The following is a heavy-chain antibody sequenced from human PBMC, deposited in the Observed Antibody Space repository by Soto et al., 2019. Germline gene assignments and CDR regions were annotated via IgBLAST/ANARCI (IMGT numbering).Heavy chain of an antibody. CDR3: ARGGVYDFWSGYYKDNWFDP. CDR1: GFSLSNARMG. V-gene: IGHV2-26*01. Sequence: QVTLKESGPVLVKPTETLTLTCTVSGFSLSNARMGVSWIRQPPGKALEWLAHIFSNDEKSYSTSLKSRLTTSQDTSKSQVVLTMTNMDPVDTATYYCARGGVYDFWSGYYKDNWFDPWGQGTLVTVSS. CDR2: IFSNDEK. D-gene: IGHD3-3*01. J-gene: IGHJ5*02.